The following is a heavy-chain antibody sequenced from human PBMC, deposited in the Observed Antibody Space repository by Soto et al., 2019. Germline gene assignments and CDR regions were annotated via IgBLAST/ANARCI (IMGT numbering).Heavy chain of an antibody. CDR1: YFIFSDYY. V-gene: IGHV3-11*06. Sequence: AGGSLRLSCTASYFIFSDYYMTWIRQAPGKGLEWISYISPKSRYTYYADSVKGRFTISRDNAKNSLYMEINSLRSDDTAVYYCARGGGGGPFDFWGQGTLVTVSS. D-gene: IGHD2-21*01. J-gene: IGHJ4*02. CDR3: ARGGGGGPFDF. CDR2: ISPKSRYT.